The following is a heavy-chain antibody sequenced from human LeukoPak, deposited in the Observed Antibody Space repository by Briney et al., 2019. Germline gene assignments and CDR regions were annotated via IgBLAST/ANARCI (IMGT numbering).Heavy chain of an antibody. J-gene: IGHJ3*02. Sequence: KPGGSLRLSCAASGFIFSTYTMNWVRQAPGKGLEWVSSIRRNSDYIFYAESVKGRFTISRDNAKKSLYLQMNSLRAEDTAVYYCARAIVGANSDAFDIWGQGTMVTVSS. V-gene: IGHV3-21*01. CDR2: IRRNSDYI. D-gene: IGHD1-26*01. CDR1: GFIFSTYT. CDR3: ARAIVGANSDAFDI.